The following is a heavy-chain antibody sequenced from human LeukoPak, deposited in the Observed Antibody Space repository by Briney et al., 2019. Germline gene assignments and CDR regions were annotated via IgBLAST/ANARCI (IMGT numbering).Heavy chain of an antibody. CDR1: GYSISSGYY. J-gene: IGHJ4*02. V-gene: IGHV4-38-2*02. CDR3: ASTSGNYYIYFDY. CDR2: IYHSGST. Sequence: SETLSLTCTVSGYSISSGYYWGWIRQPPGQGLEWIGSIYHSGSTYYNPSLKSRVTISVDTSKNQFSLKLTSVTAADSAVYYCASTSGNYYIYFDYWGQGTLVTVSS. D-gene: IGHD1-26*01.